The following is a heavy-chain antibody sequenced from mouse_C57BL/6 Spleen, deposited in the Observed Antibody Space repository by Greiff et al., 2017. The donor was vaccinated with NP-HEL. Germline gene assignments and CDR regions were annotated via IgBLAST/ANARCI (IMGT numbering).Heavy chain of an antibody. V-gene: IGHV1-19*01. CDR1: GYTFTDYY. CDR2: INPYNGGT. Sequence: EVKLQQSGPVLVKPGASVKMSCKASGYTFTDYYMNWVKQSHGKSLEWIGVINPYNGGTSYNQKFKGKATLTVDKSSSTAYMELNSLTSEDSAVYYCARGGRDYYAMDYWGQGTSVTVSS. CDR3: ARGGRDYYAMDY. D-gene: IGHD3-3*01. J-gene: IGHJ4*01.